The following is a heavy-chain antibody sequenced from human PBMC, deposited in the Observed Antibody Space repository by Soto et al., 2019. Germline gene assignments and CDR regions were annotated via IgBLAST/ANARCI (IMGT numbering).Heavy chain of an antibody. J-gene: IGHJ6*02. CDR3: ATPSTGHADHYYYHMDV. CDR1: GDTFNSYA. Sequence: QVQLVQSGAEVKKPGSSVKVSCKASGDTFNSYAVSWVRQAPGQGLEWMGGLIPIFGTGNYAQKFQGRVTITADGSTRTAYMELSSLRAEDTAVYSCATPSTGHADHYYYHMDVWGQATTVTVSS. CDR2: LIPIFGTG. D-gene: IGHD3-10*01. V-gene: IGHV1-69*12.